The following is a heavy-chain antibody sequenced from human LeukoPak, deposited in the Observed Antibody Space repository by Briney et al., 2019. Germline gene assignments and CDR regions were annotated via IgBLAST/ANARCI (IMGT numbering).Heavy chain of an antibody. Sequence: GGSLRLSCAASGFTVSSSYMSWVRQAPGKGLEWGSIISSAGTTYYSDSGKGRFTISRDNSKNTVYLQVNSLRDEDTAVYYCARDLEAANTYYFDYWGQGTMVTVSS. J-gene: IGHJ4*02. CDR3: ARDLEAANTYYFDY. D-gene: IGHD6-13*01. CDR1: GFTVSSSY. CDR2: ISSAGTT. V-gene: IGHV3-66*01.